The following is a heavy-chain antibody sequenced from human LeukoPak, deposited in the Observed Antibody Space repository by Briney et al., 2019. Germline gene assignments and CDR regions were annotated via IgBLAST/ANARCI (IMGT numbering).Heavy chain of an antibody. V-gene: IGHV3-21*01. CDR2: ISGTGNYI. CDR3: ARDRSGGPDAFDI. D-gene: IGHD2-15*01. Sequence: GGSLRLSCAASGFTLSSYSMNWVRQAPGKGLERVSSISGTGNYIYYADSVKGRFTISRDNAKNSLYLQMNSLRAEDTAVYYCARDRSGGPDAFDIWGQGTMVTVSS. CDR1: GFTLSSYS. J-gene: IGHJ3*02.